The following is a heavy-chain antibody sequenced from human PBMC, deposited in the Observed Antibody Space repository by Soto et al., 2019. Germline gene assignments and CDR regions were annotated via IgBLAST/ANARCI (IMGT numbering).Heavy chain of an antibody. V-gene: IGHV3-33*01. J-gene: IGHJ4*02. Sequence: QVQLVESGGGVVQPGRSLRLSCAASGFTFSSYGMHWVRQAPGKGLEWVAVIWYDGSNKYYADSVKGRFTISRDNSKNTLYLQMNSLRAEDTAVYYCARGAVYYYDSSGYYPSFDYWGQGTLVTVSS. CDR3: ARGAVYYYDSSGYYPSFDY. D-gene: IGHD3-22*01. CDR1: GFTFSSYG. CDR2: IWYDGSNK.